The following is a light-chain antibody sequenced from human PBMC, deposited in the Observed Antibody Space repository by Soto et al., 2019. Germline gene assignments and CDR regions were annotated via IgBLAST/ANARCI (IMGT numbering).Light chain of an antibody. V-gene: IGKV3-20*01. J-gene: IGKJ5*01. CDR1: QSVSSY. Sequence: EIVLTQSPATLSLSPGERATLSCRASQSVSSYLAWYQQEPGQAPRLLIYDASNRATGIPARFSGSGSGTDFTLTISRLEPEDFAVYYCQQYGSSPITFGQGTRLEIK. CDR2: DAS. CDR3: QQYGSSPIT.